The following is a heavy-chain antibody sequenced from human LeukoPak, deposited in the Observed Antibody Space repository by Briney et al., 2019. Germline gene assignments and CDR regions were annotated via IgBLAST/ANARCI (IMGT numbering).Heavy chain of an antibody. CDR1: GFAFANYA. CDR3: ARDDYDFWSGYPYY. Sequence: GGSLRLSCAASGFAFANYAMAWVRQAPGKGLNWVTGITGNGGTTYYADSVKGRFTISRDNSKNTLYLQMNSLRAEDTAVCYCARDDYDFWSGYPYYWGQGTLVTVSS. CDR2: ITGNGGTT. V-gene: IGHV3-23*01. J-gene: IGHJ4*02. D-gene: IGHD3-3*01.